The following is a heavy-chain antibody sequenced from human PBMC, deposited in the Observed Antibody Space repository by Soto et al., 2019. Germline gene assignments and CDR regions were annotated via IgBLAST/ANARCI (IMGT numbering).Heavy chain of an antibody. J-gene: IGHJ4*02. V-gene: IGHV5-51*01. Sequence: EVLMVQTGAEVKKPGESVKISCRTSGTNYWIAWVRQRPGKGLEWLGIIYPGDSDTRYSPSFQGQVTISADKSINTTYLRWSTLKASDSGIYFCARGYYAFWSGPPDYWGQGTLVTVSS. CDR3: ARGYYAFWSGPPDY. CDR1: GTNYW. D-gene: IGHD3-3*01. CDR2: IYPGDSDT.